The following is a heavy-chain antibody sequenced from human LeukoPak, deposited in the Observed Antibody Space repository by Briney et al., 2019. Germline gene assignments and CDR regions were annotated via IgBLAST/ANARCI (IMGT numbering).Heavy chain of an antibody. J-gene: IGHJ4*02. CDR2: ISGSGGST. CDR1: GFTFSSYA. CDR3: AKGTITPIYGSGSFYDY. D-gene: IGHD3-10*01. V-gene: IGHV3-23*01. Sequence: GGSLRLSCAASGFTFSSYAMSWVRQAPGKGLEWVSAISGSGGSTYYADSVKGRFTISGDNSKNTLYLQMNSLRAEDTAVYYCAKGTITPIYGSGSFYDYWGQGTLVTVSS.